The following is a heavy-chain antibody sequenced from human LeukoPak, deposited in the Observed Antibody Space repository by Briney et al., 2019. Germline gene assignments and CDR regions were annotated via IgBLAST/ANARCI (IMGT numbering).Heavy chain of an antibody. Sequence: SVKVSCKASGFTFTSSAMQWVRQARGQRLEWIGWIVVGSGNTNYAQKFQERVTITRDMSTSTAYMELSSLRSEDTAVYYCATLGYCGGDCSVWFDPWGQGTLVTVSS. CDR1: GFTFTSSA. V-gene: IGHV1-58*02. CDR2: IVVGSGNT. CDR3: ATLGYCGGDCSVWFDP. D-gene: IGHD2-21*01. J-gene: IGHJ5*02.